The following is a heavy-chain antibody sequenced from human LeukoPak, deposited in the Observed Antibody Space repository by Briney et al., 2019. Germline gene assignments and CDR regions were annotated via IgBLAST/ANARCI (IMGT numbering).Heavy chain of an antibody. V-gene: IGHV3-7*01. D-gene: IGHD4-17*01. CDR3: ARDRRPTIYGGLDS. CDR2: IKHDGSDS. J-gene: IGHJ4*02. Sequence: PGGSLRLSCAASGFTFSYYYMSWIRQAPGKGLEWVANIKHDGSDSFYVDSVKGRFTISRDNSENSLYLQMHSLRVEDTAMYFCARDRRPTIYGGLDSWGQGTVVTVSS. CDR1: GFTFSYYY.